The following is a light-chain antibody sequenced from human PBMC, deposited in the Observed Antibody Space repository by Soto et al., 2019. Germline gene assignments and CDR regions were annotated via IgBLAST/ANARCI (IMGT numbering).Light chain of an antibody. V-gene: IGKV3-15*01. CDR1: QSVRSN. CDR2: GAS. Sequence: EIVVTQCAVTLSVSPGKRATLSCRASQSVRSNLAWYQQKPGQVPRLLIFGASTRGTNIRARFSGSGSGTEFTLTISSRQSEDFAVYYCQQYNNWRLLSFGGGSKVDI. CDR3: QQYNNWRLLS. J-gene: IGKJ4*01.